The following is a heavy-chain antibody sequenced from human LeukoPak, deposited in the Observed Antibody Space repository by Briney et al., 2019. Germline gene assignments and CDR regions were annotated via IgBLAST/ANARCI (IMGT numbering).Heavy chain of an antibody. Sequence: GEPLKISCKGSGYSFTSYWIGWVRQMPGKGLEWMGIIYPGDSDIRYSPSFQGQVTISADKSISTAYLQWSSLKASDTAMYYCARRASTDAFDIWGQGTMVTVSS. CDR3: ARRASTDAFDI. CDR1: GYSFTSYW. D-gene: IGHD5/OR15-5a*01. J-gene: IGHJ3*02. V-gene: IGHV5-51*01. CDR2: IYPGDSDI.